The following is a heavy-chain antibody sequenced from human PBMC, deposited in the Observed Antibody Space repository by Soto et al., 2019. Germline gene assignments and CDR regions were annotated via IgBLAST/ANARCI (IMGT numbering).Heavy chain of an antibody. CDR2: ISAYNGNT. D-gene: IGHD6-13*01. CDR1: GYTITSYG. J-gene: IGHJ5*02. CDR3: AIEIYSSSWDNWFSP. V-gene: IGHV1-18*01. Sequence: GAPVKVACKASGYTITSYGISWVRQAPGQGLEWMGWISAYNGNTNYAQKLQGRVTMTTDTSTSTAYMELRSLRSDDTAVYYCAIEIYSSSWDNWFSPWGQGTLVTVSS.